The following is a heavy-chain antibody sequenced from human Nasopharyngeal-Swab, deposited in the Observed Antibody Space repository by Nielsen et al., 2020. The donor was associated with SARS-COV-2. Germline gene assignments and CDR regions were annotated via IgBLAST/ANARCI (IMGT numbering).Heavy chain of an antibody. J-gene: IGHJ4*02. CDR2: IDAGGGNT. Sequence: GESLKISCAASGFTFSTYAMTWVRQAPGKGLEWVSTIDAGGGNTWYADSVKGRFTISRDHSKSTLYLQMNSLRADDTALYYCADPPFSEYWGQGTLVTVSS. CDR3: ADPPFSEY. CDR1: GFTFSTYA. V-gene: IGHV3-23*01.